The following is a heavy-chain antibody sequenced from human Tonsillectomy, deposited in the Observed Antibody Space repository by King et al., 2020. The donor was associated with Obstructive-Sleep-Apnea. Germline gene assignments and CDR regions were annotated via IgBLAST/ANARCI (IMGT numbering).Heavy chain of an antibody. V-gene: IGHV1-8*01. CDR1: GYTFTSYD. CDR2: MNPNSGNT. Sequence: QVQLVESGAELKKPGASVKVSCKASGYTFTSYDINWVRQATGQGLEWMGWMNPNSGNTGYAQKFQGRVTMTRNTSISTAYMDLSSLRSEDTAVYYCARAPTYYDILTGYYSYFDYWGQGTLVTVSS. D-gene: IGHD3-9*01. CDR3: ARAPTYYDILTGYYSYFDY. J-gene: IGHJ4*02.